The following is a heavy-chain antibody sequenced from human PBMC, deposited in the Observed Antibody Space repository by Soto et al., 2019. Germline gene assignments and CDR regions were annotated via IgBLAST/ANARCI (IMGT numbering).Heavy chain of an antibody. D-gene: IGHD6-13*01. V-gene: IGHV4-31*03. CDR3: ARAWTATAGWANWFDL. CDR1: GGSISGGGYY. J-gene: IGHJ5*02. CDR2: IYYSGTT. Sequence: QVQLQESGPVLVEPSQTLSLTCTVSGGSISGGGYYWSWIRQHPGKGLEWIGYIYYSGTTYYNPSLKRRLNMSVDTSKTQFSMKLSSVTAADTAVYYCARAWTATAGWANWFDLWGQGTLVTVSS.